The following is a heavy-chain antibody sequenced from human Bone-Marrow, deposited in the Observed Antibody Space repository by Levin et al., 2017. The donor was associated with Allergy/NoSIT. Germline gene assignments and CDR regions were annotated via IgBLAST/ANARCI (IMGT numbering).Heavy chain of an antibody. CDR2: IYHSGST. J-gene: IGHJ4*02. Sequence: NPSETLSLTCTVSGYSISSGYYWGWIRQPPGKGLEWIGSIYHSGSTYYNPSLKSRVTISVDTSKNQFSLKLSSVTAADTAVYYCARDLPAWELGIMDYFDYWGQGTLVTVSS. V-gene: IGHV4-38-2*02. CDR1: GYSISSGYY. CDR3: ARDLPAWELGIMDYFDY. D-gene: IGHD7-27*01.